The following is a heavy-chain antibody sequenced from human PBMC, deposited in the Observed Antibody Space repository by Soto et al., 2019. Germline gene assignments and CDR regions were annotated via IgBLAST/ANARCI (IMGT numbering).Heavy chain of an antibody. Sequence: QVQLVESGGGVVQPGRSLRLSCAASGFTFSSYGMHWVRQAPGKGLEWVAVISYEGSNKYYADSVKGRFTISRDNSKNTLYLQMNSLRAEDTAVYYCANLKGGYSSSSGRDYYYGMDVWGQGTTVTVSS. CDR2: ISYEGSNK. CDR1: GFTFSSYG. D-gene: IGHD6-13*01. J-gene: IGHJ6*02. V-gene: IGHV3-30*18. CDR3: ANLKGGYSSSSGRDYYYGMDV.